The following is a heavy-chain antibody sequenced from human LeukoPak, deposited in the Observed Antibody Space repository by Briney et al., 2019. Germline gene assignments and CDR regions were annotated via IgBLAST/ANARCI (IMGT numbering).Heavy chain of an antibody. V-gene: IGHV5-51*01. J-gene: IGHJ4*02. D-gene: IGHD5-12*01. CDR1: GYSFTSYW. CDR3: ATGGYSGYDYALFDY. CDR2: IYPGDSDT. Sequence: KISCKGSGYSFTSYWIGWVRQMPGKGLEWMGIIYPGDSDTRYSPSFQGQVTISADKSISTAYLQWSSLKASDTAMYYCATGGYSGYDYALFDYWGQGTLVTVSS.